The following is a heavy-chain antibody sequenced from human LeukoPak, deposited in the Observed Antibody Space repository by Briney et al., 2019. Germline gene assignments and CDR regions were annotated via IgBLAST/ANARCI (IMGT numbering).Heavy chain of an antibody. D-gene: IGHD3-9*01. CDR2: IYYSGST. V-gene: IGHV4-59*01. Sequence: SETLSLTCTVSGGSISSYYWSWIRQPPGKGLEWLGYIYYSGSTNYNPSLKSRVTISVDTSKNQFSLKLSSVTAADTAVYYCARDRGYDILTGYYYYGMDVWGKGTTVTVSS. CDR1: GGSISSYY. CDR3: ARDRGYDILTGYYYYGMDV. J-gene: IGHJ6*04.